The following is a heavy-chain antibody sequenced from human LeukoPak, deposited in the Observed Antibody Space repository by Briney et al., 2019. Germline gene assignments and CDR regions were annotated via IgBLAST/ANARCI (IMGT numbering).Heavy chain of an antibody. CDR2: INEDGGEI. V-gene: IGHV3-7*01. D-gene: IGHD1-1*01. CDR3: VRVVTVAWSERRPGYFYMDV. J-gene: IGHJ6*03. CDR1: GFTFSSYA. Sequence: PGGSLRLSCAASGFTFSSYAMTWVRQAPKKGLEWVASINEDGGEIHYVDSVKGRFTISRDNATKSLYLQMNSLRAEDTAVYYCVRVVTVAWSERRPGYFYMDVWGKGTTVTVSS.